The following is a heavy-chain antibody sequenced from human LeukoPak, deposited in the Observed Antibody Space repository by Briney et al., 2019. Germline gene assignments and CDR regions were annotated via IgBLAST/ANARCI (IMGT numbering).Heavy chain of an antibody. Sequence: SETLSLTCTVSGGSMSSYYWSWIRQPPGKGLEWIGYIYYSGSANYNPSLKSRVTISVDTSKNQFSLKLSSVTAADTAVYYCARSAISGWQYYFDYWGQGTLVTVSS. CDR1: GGSMSSYY. J-gene: IGHJ4*02. CDR2: IYYSGSA. CDR3: ARSAISGWQYYFDY. D-gene: IGHD6-19*01. V-gene: IGHV4-59*01.